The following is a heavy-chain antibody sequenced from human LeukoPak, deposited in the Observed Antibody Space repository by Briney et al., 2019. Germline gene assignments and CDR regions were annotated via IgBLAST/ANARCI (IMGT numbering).Heavy chain of an antibody. CDR3: TVVVAATGKTASDY. CDR2: IRSKANSYAT. J-gene: IGHJ4*02. V-gene: IGHV3-73*01. D-gene: IGHD2-15*01. CDR1: GFTFSDYY. Sequence: GGSLRLSCAASGFTFSDYYMTWIRQTPGKGLEWVGRIRSKANSYATAYAASVKGRFTISRDDSKNTAYLQMNSLKTEDTAVYYCTVVVAATGKTASDYWGQGTLVTVSS.